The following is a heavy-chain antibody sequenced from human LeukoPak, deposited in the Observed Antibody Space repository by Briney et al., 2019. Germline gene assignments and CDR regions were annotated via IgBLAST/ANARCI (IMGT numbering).Heavy chain of an antibody. CDR2: IYYSGST. CDR3: ARVSVVVTAIRAYYFDY. D-gene: IGHD2-21*02. CDR1: GWSISSYY. J-gene: IGHJ4*02. Sequence: SETLSLTCTVSGWSISSYYWSWIRQPPGKGLEWIGYIYYSGSTNYNPSLKSRITISVDTSKNHFSLKLSSVTAADTAVYYCARVSVVVTAIRAYYFDYWGQGTLVTVSS. V-gene: IGHV4-59*01.